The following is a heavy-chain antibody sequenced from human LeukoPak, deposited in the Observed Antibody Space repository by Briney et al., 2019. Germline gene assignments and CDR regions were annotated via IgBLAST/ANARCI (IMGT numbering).Heavy chain of an antibody. Sequence: GGSLRLSCAASGFTVSSNYMSWVRQAPGKGLEWVSVIYSGGSTYYADSVKGRFTISRDNSKNTLYLQMNSLRAEDTAVYYCAKGRKLGYDFWSGYPGLTFDYWGQGTLVTVSS. CDR1: GFTVSSNY. V-gene: IGHV3-53*01. J-gene: IGHJ4*02. D-gene: IGHD3-3*01. CDR3: AKGRKLGYDFWSGYPGLTFDY. CDR2: IYSGGST.